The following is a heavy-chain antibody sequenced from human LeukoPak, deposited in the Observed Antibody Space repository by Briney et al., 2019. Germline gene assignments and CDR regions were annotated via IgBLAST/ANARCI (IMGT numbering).Heavy chain of an antibody. CDR3: AREVVVVPTGMDV. J-gene: IGHJ6*04. Sequence: GGSLRLSCAASGFTFSSDGMHWVRQAPGPGLGWVSSISSSSRYMYYADSVKGRFTISRDNAKKSLYLQMNSLRAEDTAVYYCAREVVVVPTGMDVWGKRTTVTVSS. CDR1: GFTFSSDG. V-gene: IGHV3-21*01. CDR2: ISSSSRYM. D-gene: IGHD2-15*01.